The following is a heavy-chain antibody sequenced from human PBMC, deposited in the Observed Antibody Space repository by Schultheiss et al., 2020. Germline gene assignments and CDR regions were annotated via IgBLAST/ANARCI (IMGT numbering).Heavy chain of an antibody. CDR3: ARDGEVNVVVPAAMLSLNWFDP. J-gene: IGHJ5*02. CDR1: GGSISSYY. V-gene: IGHV4-59*12. CDR2: IYYSGST. D-gene: IGHD2-2*01. Sequence: SETLSLTCTVSGGSISSYYWSWIRQPAGKGLEWIGYIYYSGSTNYNPSLKSRVTISVDTSKNQFSLKLSSVTAADTAVYYCARDGEVNVVVPAAMLSLNWFDPWGQGTLVTVSS.